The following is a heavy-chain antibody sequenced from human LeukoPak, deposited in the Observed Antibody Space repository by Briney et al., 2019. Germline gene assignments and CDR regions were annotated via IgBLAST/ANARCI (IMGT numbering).Heavy chain of an antibody. CDR3: AREAYGSGIFTTVYDAFDI. CDR1: GFTFSDYY. Sequence: GGSLRLSCAASGFTFSDYYMSWIRQAPGKGLEWVSYISSSGSTIYYADSVKGRFTISRDNAKNSLYLQMNSLRAEDTAVYYCAREAYGSGIFTTVYDAFDIWGQGTMVTVSS. J-gene: IGHJ3*02. D-gene: IGHD3-10*01. CDR2: ISSSGSTI. V-gene: IGHV3-11*04.